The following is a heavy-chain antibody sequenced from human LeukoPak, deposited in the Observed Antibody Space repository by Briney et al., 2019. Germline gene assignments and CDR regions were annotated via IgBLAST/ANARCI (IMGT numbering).Heavy chain of an antibody. CDR2: IYYSGST. Sequence: SETLSLTCTVSGGSISSSSYYWGWIRQPPGTGLEWIGSIYYSGSTYYNPSLKSRVTTSVDTSKNQFSLKLSSVTAADTAVYYCASPTEGLDYWGQGTLVTVSS. CDR3: ASPTEGLDY. V-gene: IGHV4-39*01. CDR1: GGSISSSSYY. J-gene: IGHJ4*02.